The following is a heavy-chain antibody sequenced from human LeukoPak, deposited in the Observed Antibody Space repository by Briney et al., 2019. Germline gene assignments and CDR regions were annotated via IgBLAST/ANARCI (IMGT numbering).Heavy chain of an antibody. CDR3: AKDRGIISDY. Sequence: AGGSLRLSCAASGFSFSVFWMHWVRQAPGKGPVWVSRIKTDGSITNYADSVKGRFTISRDNSKNTLYLQMNSLRVEDTAVYYCAKDRGIISDYWGQGTLVTVSS. CDR2: IKTDGSIT. V-gene: IGHV3-74*01. J-gene: IGHJ4*02. CDR1: GFSFSVFW. D-gene: IGHD3-10*01.